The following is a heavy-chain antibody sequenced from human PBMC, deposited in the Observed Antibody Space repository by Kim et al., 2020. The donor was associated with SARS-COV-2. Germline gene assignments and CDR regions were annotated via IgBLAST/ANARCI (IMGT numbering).Heavy chain of an antibody. CDR3: ARNLCSGGSCYPEAVDI. D-gene: IGHD2-15*01. V-gene: IGHV4-59*01. Sequence: SETLSLTCTVSGGSISSYYWSWIRQPPGKGLEWIGYIYYSGSTNYNPSLKSRVTISVDTSKNQFSLKLSSVTAADTAVYYCARNLCSGGSCYPEAVDIWGQGTMVTVSS. J-gene: IGHJ3*02. CDR2: IYYSGST. CDR1: GGSISSYY.